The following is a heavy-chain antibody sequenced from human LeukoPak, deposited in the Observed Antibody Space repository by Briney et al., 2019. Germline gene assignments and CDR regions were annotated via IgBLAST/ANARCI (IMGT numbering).Heavy chain of an antibody. V-gene: IGHV3-23*01. D-gene: IGHD2-15*01. CDR2: ISASGANT. J-gene: IGHJ3*02. Sequence: PGGSLRLSCAASGFTFSSYGMSWVRQAPGKGLEWVSAISASGANTYYADSVKGRFTISRDNSKNTLYLQMNSLRVEDTAVYYCAKSPYCSGGSCYRGGYAFDIWGQGTMVTVSS. CDR1: GFTFSSYG. CDR3: AKSPYCSGGSCYRGGYAFDI.